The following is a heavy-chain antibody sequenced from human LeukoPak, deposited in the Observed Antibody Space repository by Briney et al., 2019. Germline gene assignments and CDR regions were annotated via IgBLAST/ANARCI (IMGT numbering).Heavy chain of an antibody. J-gene: IGHJ6*03. CDR3: AKGAAVAGATRYYYYYYYMDV. V-gene: IGHV3-23*01. CDR2: ISGSGGST. D-gene: IGHD1-26*01. Sequence: GGSLRLSCAASGFTFSSYAMSWVRQAPGKGLEWVSAISGSGGSTYYADPVKGRFTISRDNSKNTLYLQMNSLRAEDTAVYYCAKGAAVAGATRYYYYYYYMDVWGKGTTVTVSS. CDR1: GFTFSSYA.